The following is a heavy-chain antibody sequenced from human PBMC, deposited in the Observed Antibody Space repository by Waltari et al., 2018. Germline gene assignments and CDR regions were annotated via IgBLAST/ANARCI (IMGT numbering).Heavy chain of an antibody. CDR2: IYYSGST. CDR1: GGSISSHY. CDR3: AREQGTVTGDYYYYYGMDV. V-gene: IGHV4-59*11. Sequence: QVQLQESGPGLVKPSETLSLTCTVSGGSISSHYWSWIRQPPGKGLEWIGYIYYSGSTNYNPSLKSRVTISVDTSKNQFSLKLSSVTAADTAVYYCAREQGTVTGDYYYYYGMDVWGQGTTVTVSS. J-gene: IGHJ6*02. D-gene: IGHD4-4*01.